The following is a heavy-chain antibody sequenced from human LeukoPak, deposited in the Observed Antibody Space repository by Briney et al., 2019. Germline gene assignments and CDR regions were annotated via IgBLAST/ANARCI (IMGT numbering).Heavy chain of an antibody. CDR1: GGSISPYY. CDR2: IYYIGST. Sequence: SETLSLTCTVSGGSISPYYWSWIRQPPGKGLEWIGYIYYIGSTNYNPSLKSRVTISVDTSKNQFYLTLTSVTAADTAVYYCARHGGGGETYPRIFDYWGPGTLVTVSS. V-gene: IGHV4-59*08. CDR3: ARHGGGGETYPRIFDY. J-gene: IGHJ4*02. D-gene: IGHD3-10*01.